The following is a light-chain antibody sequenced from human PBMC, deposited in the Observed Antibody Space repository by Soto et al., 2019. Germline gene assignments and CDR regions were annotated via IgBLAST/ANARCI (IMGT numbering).Light chain of an antibody. CDR3: SSYTSSSTVV. Sequence: QSVLTQPASVSGSPGQSITISCTGISSDVGGYKYVSWYQQHPGKAPKLMIYDVSNRPSGVSNRFSGSKSGNTASLTISGLQAEDEADYYCSSYTSSSTVVFGGGTKLTVL. V-gene: IGLV2-14*01. J-gene: IGLJ2*01. CDR2: DVS. CDR1: SSDVGGYKY.